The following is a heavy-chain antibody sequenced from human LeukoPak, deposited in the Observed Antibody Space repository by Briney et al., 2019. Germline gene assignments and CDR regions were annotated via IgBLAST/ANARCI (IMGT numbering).Heavy chain of an antibody. Sequence: PSQTLSLTCTVSGGSISSGGYYWSWIRQPPGKGLEWIGYIYHSGSTYYNPSLKSRVTISVDRSKNQFSLKLSSVTAADTAVYYCARATNMPDYDSSGPFDYWGQGTLVTVSS. V-gene: IGHV4-30-2*01. CDR3: ARATNMPDYDSSGPFDY. D-gene: IGHD3-22*01. CDR1: GGSISSGGYY. J-gene: IGHJ4*02. CDR2: IYHSGST.